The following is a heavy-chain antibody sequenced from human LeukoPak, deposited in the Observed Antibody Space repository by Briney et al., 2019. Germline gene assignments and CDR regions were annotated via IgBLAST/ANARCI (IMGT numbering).Heavy chain of an antibody. D-gene: IGHD1-1*01. CDR1: GGSIGSYY. Sequence: SETLSLTCTVSGGSIGSYYWSWIRQPPGKGLEWIGYVYYSGSTNYNPSLKSRVTISVDTSKNQFSLKLRSVTAADTAIYYCAGRELDHDAFDMWGQGTMLTVSS. V-gene: IGHV4-59*01. CDR2: VYYSGST. J-gene: IGHJ3*02. CDR3: AGRELDHDAFDM.